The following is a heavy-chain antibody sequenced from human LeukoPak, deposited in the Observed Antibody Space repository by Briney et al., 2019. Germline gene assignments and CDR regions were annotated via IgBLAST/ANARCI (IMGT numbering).Heavy chain of an antibody. CDR1: GVSITSYY. CDR3: ARGRYHFDSSDPAYFDY. Sequence: SETLSLTCTVSGVSITSYYWSWIRQPAGKGLEWIGRIHITGSTNYNPSLKSQVTMSVDTSKNQFSLKLSSVTAADTAVYYCARGRYHFDSSDPAYFDYWGQGTLVTVSS. J-gene: IGHJ4*02. V-gene: IGHV4-4*07. CDR2: IHITGST. D-gene: IGHD3-22*01.